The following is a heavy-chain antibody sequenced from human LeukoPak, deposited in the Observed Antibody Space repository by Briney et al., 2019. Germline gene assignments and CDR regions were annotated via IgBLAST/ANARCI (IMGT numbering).Heavy chain of an antibody. Sequence: PGGSLRLSCEVSGFTFDNNDMHWVRQTTGKGLEWVSAIGSAGYTYYADSVRGRFTITRDNAKQSLYLQMNSLRVEDAAVYHCVRQPDSARYGFDYWGRGTQVTVSS. V-gene: IGHV3-13*01. D-gene: IGHD1-14*01. CDR1: GFTFDNND. CDR2: IGSAGYT. CDR3: VRQPDSARYGFDY. J-gene: IGHJ4*02.